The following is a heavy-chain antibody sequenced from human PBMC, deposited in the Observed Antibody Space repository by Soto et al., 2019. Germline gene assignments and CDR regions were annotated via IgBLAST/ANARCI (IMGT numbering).Heavy chain of an antibody. CDR1: GYSFTSYW. D-gene: IGHD3-10*02. V-gene: IGHV5-51*01. J-gene: IGHJ4*02. CDR3: ARLPDYVSPSAFIDY. Sequence: GESLKISCKGSGYSFTSYWIGWVRQMPGKGLEWMGIIYPGDSDTRYSPSLQGQVTISADKSISTAYLQWGSLKASDTAMYYCARLPDYVSPSAFIDYWGQGTLVTVSS. CDR2: IYPGDSDT.